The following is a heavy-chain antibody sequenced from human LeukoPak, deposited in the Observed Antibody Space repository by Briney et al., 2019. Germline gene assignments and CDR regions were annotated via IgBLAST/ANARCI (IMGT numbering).Heavy chain of an antibody. CDR1: GFTFSDYY. CDR2: ISSSGSTI. J-gene: IGHJ6*02. V-gene: IGHV3-11*01. CDR3: SLSSIKPENPYGMDV. D-gene: IGHD2/OR15-2a*01. Sequence: GGSLRLSCAASGFTFSDYYMSWIRQAPGKGLEWVSYISSSGSTIYYADFVKGRFTISRDNARNSLYLQMNSLRAEDTAVYYCSLSSIKPENPYGMDVWGQGTTVTVSS.